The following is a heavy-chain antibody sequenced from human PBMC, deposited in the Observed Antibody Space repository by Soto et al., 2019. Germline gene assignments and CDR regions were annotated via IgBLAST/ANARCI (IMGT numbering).Heavy chain of an antibody. Sequence: GGSLRLSCAASGFTFTRYSMNWVRQAPGKGLEWVSSISSTTNYIYSGDSMKGRFTISRDNAKNSLYLEMNSLRAEDTAVYYCARESEDLTSDFDYWGQGTLVTV. CDR3: ARESEDLTSDFDY. CDR2: ISSTTNYI. CDR1: GFTFTRYS. V-gene: IGHV3-21*06. J-gene: IGHJ4*02.